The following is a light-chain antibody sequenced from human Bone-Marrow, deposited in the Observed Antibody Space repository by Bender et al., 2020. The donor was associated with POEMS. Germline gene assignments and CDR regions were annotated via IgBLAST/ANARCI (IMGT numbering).Light chain of an antibody. CDR3: QTWDSTIGEI. J-gene: IGLJ2*01. V-gene: IGLV3-1*01. CDR2: QDK. Sequence: SYELTQPPSVSVSPGRTANIPCSGDRLGHRSVCWYQQRAGHSPMLVIYQDKKRPSGIPERFSGSNSGNTATLTISGTQSVDDADYYCQTWDSTIGEIIGGGTKLTVL. CDR1: RLGHRS.